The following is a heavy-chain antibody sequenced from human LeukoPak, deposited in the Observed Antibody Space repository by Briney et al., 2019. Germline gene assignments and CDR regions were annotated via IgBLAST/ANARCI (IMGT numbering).Heavy chain of an antibody. CDR3: AKPLSPNCGGDCYQPYY. CDR1: GGSISNYY. CDR2: IYYTGST. V-gene: IGHV4-59*01. J-gene: IGHJ4*02. Sequence: SETLSLTCTVSGGSISNYYWNWIRQPPGKGLEWIGYIYYTGSTNYNPSLKSRVTMSVDTSKNQFSLNLQSVTPEDTAVYYCAKPLSPNCGGDCYQPYYWGQGTLVTVSS. D-gene: IGHD2-21*02.